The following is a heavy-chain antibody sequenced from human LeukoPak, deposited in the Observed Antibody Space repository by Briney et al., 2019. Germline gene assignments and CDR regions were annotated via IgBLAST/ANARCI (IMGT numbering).Heavy chain of an antibody. D-gene: IGHD2-2*02. CDR2: ISGSGGNT. J-gene: IGHJ3*02. Sequence: GGSLRLSRAASGFTFISYVMSWVRPAPGKGLEWVSAISGSGGNTYYADSVKGRFTISRDNSKNTLYLQMNSLRAEDTAVYYCAREGYCSSTSCYTLGDAFDIWGQGTMVTVSS. CDR3: AREGYCSSTSCYTLGDAFDI. CDR1: GFTFISYV. V-gene: IGHV3-23*01.